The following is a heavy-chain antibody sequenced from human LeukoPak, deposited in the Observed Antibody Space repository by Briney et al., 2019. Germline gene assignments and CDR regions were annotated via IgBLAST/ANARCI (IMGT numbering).Heavy chain of an antibody. CDR1: GFTFSNAW. Sequence: GGSLRLSCAASGFTFSNAWMSWVRQAPGKGLEWDGRIKSKTDGRPTDYAAPVKGRFTISRDDSKNTLYLQMNSLKTEDTAVYYCTTVRCSSTSCYYEIWGQGTLVTVSS. CDR3: TTVRCSSTSCYYEI. D-gene: IGHD2-2*01. J-gene: IGHJ4*02. CDR2: IKSKTDGRPT. V-gene: IGHV3-15*01.